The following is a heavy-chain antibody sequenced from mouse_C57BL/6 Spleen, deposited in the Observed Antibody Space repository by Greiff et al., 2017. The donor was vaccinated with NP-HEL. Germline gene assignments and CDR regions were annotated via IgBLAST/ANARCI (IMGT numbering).Heavy chain of an antibody. V-gene: IGHV1-55*01. Sequence: QVQLQQPGAELVKPGASVKMSCKASGYTFTSYWITWVKQRPGQGLEWIGDIYPGRGSTNYNEKFKSKATLTVDTSSSTAYMQLSSLTSEDSAVYYCARSYYYGSSYGEAWFAYWGQGTLVTVSA. CDR2: IYPGRGST. CDR1: GYTFTSYW. J-gene: IGHJ3*01. D-gene: IGHD1-1*01. CDR3: ARSYYYGSSYGEAWFAY.